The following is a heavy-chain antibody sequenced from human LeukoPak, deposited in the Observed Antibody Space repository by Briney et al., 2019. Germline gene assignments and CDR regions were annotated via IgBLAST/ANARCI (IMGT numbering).Heavy chain of an antibody. V-gene: IGHV1-2*04. CDR3: ARALLSSGYYYVLDY. CDR1: GYTFTGYY. D-gene: IGHD3-22*01. CDR2: INPNSGGT. J-gene: IGHJ4*02. Sequence: GASVKVSCKASGYTFTGYYMHWVRQAPGQGLEWMGWINPNSGGTNYAQKFQGWVTMTRDTSISTAYMELSRLRSDVTAVYYCARALLSSGYYYVLDYWGQGTLVTVSS.